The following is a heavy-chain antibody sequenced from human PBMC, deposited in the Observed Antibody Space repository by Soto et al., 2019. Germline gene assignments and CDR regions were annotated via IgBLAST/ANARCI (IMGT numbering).Heavy chain of an antibody. J-gene: IGHJ4*02. CDR2: ISGSGGST. V-gene: IGHV3-23*01. CDR1: GFTFSSYA. Sequence: GGSLRLSCAASGFTFSSYAMSWVRQAPGKGLEWVSAISGSGGSTYYADSVKGRFTISRDNSKNTLYLQMNSLRAEDTAVYYCAKGLSSRGYLGPFDYWGQGTLVTVSS. D-gene: IGHD3-16*01. CDR3: AKGLSSRGYLGPFDY.